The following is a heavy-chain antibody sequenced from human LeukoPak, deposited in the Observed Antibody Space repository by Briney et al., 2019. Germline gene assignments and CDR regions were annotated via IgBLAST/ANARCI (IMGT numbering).Heavy chain of an antibody. V-gene: IGHV3-30-3*01. J-gene: IGHJ4*02. D-gene: IGHD2-15*01. CDR3: ARSIVVVVAATPEVPGY. CDR2: ISYDGSNK. Sequence: GGSLRLSCAASGFTISSYAMHWVRQAPGKGLEWVAVISYDGSNKYYADSVKGRFTISRDNSKNTLYLQMNSLRAEDTAVYYCARSIVVVVAATPEVPGYWGQGTLVTVSS. CDR1: GFTISSYA.